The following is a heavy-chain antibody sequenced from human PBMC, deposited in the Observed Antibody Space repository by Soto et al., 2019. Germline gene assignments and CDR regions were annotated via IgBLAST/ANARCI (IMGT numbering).Heavy chain of an antibody. V-gene: IGHV1-69*01. CDR2: IIPIFGTA. D-gene: IGHD2-15*01. CDR3: ARDQAFCSGGSCYSPFDY. Sequence: HVQLVQSGAEVKKPGSSVKVSCKASGGTFSSYAISWVRQAPGQGLEWMGGIIPIFGTANYAQKFQGRVTITADESTSTAYMELSSLRSEDTAVYYCARDQAFCSGGSCYSPFDYWGQGTLVTVSS. J-gene: IGHJ4*02. CDR1: GGTFSSYA.